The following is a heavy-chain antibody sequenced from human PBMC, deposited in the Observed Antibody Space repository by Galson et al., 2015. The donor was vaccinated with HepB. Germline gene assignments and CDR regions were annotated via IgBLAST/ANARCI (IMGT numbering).Heavy chain of an antibody. J-gene: IGHJ3*02. V-gene: IGHV1-46*01. Sequence: SVKVSCKASEYTFITHYMHWVRQAPGQGLEWMGIINPSDDSTTYAQKFQGRVTMTRDTSTNTVYMELSSLRSEDTAVYYCARDSPTESSGSYYADGDFDIWGQGTMVTVSS. CDR2: INPSDDST. CDR3: ARDSPTESSGSYYADGDFDI. D-gene: IGHD1-26*01. CDR1: EYTFITHY.